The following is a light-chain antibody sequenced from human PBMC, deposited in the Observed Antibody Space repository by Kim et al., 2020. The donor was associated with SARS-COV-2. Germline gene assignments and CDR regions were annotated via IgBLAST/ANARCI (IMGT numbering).Light chain of an antibody. CDR3: QKYNSAPQT. Sequence: DIQMTQSPSSLSASVGDRVTITCRACQGISNYLAWYQQKPGKVPRLLIYAASTLQSGVPSRFSGSGSGTDFTLTISSLQPEDVATYYCQKYNSAPQTFGGGTKVDIK. CDR2: AAS. CDR1: QGISNY. J-gene: IGKJ4*01. V-gene: IGKV1-27*01.